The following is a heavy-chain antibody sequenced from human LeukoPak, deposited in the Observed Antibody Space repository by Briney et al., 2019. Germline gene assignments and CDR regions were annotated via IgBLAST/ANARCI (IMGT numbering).Heavy chain of an antibody. D-gene: IGHD6-19*01. Sequence: ASVKVSCKASGGTFSSYAISWVRQAPGQGLEWMGWINPNSGGTNYAQKFQGRVTMTRDTSISTAYMELSRLRSDDTAVYYCARERSKWLLHYWGQGTLVTVSS. CDR3: ARERSKWLLHY. CDR2: INPNSGGT. J-gene: IGHJ4*02. CDR1: GGTFSSYA. V-gene: IGHV1-2*02.